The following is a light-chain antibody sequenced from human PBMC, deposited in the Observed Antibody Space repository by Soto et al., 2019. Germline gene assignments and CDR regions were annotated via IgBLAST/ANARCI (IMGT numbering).Light chain of an antibody. CDR2: YDS. V-gene: IGLV3-21*04. J-gene: IGLJ3*02. CDR1: NIGSKR. CDR3: QVWDNSSDHPGV. Sequence: SYELTQPPSVSVAPGKTARITCGGNNIGSKRVHWYQQKPGQAPVLVIYYDSDRPSGIPERFSGSNSGDTATLTISRVEAGDEADYYGQVWDNSSDHPGVFGGGTTVTVL.